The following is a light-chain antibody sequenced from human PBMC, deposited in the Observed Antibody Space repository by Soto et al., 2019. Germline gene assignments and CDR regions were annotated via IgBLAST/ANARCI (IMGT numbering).Light chain of an antibody. CDR3: QQYGYSSAYT. CDR2: GAS. Sequence: EIVLTQSPDTLSLSPGERGTLSCRASQSVSSTYLAWYQQKPGQAPRLLIYGASSRATGIPDRFSGSGSGTDFTLTISRLEPEDFAVYSCQQYGYSSAYTCGQGTKLEIK. CDR1: QSVSSTY. J-gene: IGKJ2*01. V-gene: IGKV3-20*01.